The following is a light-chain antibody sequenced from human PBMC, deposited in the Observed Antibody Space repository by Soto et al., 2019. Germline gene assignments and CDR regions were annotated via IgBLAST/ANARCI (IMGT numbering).Light chain of an antibody. CDR2: DAS. CDR3: QQYHHRPTEPT. CDR1: QSVSSN. Sequence: EIVLTQSPATLSASPGERATLSCRASQSVSSNLAWYKQTPGQGPRLLIYDASTRATGIPARFSGSGSGTEFILTISSLQSEDFAVYYCQQYHHRPTEPTFGGGTKVEIK. V-gene: IGKV3-15*01. J-gene: IGKJ4*01.